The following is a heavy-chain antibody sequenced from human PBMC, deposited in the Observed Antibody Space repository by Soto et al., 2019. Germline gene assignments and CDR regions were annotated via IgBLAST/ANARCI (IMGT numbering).Heavy chain of an antibody. J-gene: IGHJ4*02. CDR2: INPSDSST. V-gene: IGHV1-46*03. CDR3: ARAIIRPYYFDY. CDR1: GYTFTNYY. Sequence: GASVKVSCKASGYTFTNYYIHWMRQAPGQGLEWMGIINPSDSSTTYAQRFQGRVTMTSDTSTSTVYMELSSLRSDDAALYFCARAIIRPYYFDYWGQGTLVTVSS. D-gene: IGHD3-10*01.